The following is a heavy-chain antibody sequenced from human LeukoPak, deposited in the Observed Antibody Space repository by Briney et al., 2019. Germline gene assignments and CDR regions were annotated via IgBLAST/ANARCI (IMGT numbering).Heavy chain of an antibody. CDR1: GFDVGRNY. Sequence: PGGSLRLSCAASGFDVGRNYMTWVRQAPGKGLEWVSFIYSGGATYYADSVRGRFTISRDSSKNTLYLQMNSLRVEDTAVYYCASVPGYSWGQGTLVTVSS. D-gene: IGHD6-13*01. J-gene: IGHJ4*02. CDR3: ASVPGYS. CDR2: IYSGGAT. V-gene: IGHV3-53*01.